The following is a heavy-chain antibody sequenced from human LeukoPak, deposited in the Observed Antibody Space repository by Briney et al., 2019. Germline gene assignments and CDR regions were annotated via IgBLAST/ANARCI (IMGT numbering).Heavy chain of an antibody. Sequence: SETLSLTCTVSGYSISSGYYWGWIRQPPGKGLEWIGEINHSGSTNYNPSLKSRVTISVDTSKNQFSLKLSSVTAADTAVYYCARGPRLGRWFDPWGQGTLVTVSS. CDR1: GYSISSGYY. V-gene: IGHV4-38-2*02. CDR3: ARGPRLGRWFDP. J-gene: IGHJ5*02. CDR2: INHSGST.